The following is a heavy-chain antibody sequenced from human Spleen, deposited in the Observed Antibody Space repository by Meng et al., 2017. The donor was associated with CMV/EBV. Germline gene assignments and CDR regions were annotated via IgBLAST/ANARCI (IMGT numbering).Heavy chain of an antibody. D-gene: IGHD3-3*01. CDR1: GFTFSSYA. J-gene: IGHJ4*02. V-gene: IGHV3-23*01. Sequence: GESLRLSCAASGFTFSSYAMSWVRQAPGKGLEWVSAISGGGGSTYYADSVKGRFTISRDNSKNTLYLQMNSLRTEDTAVYYCASHDFWSGNRDYWGQGALVTVSS. CDR2: ISGGGGST. CDR3: ASHDFWSGNRDY.